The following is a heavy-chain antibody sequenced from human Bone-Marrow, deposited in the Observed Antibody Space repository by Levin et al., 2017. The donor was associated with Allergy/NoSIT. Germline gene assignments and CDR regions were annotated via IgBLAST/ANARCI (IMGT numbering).Heavy chain of an antibody. V-gene: IGHV3-30-3*01. Sequence: GESLKISCEASGFSFINYAMHWVRQAPGQGLECVAVVSYDGSKKYYTDSVKGRFTISRDTSKNTLYLQMNSLRGEDTAVYYCARMPHGMDVWGQGTTVTVSS. J-gene: IGHJ6*02. CDR1: GFSFINYA. D-gene: IGHD2-2*01. CDR2: VSYDGSKK. CDR3: ARMPHGMDV.